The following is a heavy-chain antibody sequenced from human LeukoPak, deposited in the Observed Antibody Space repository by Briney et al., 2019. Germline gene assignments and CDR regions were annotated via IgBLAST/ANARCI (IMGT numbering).Heavy chain of an antibody. V-gene: IGHV1-69*13. CDR2: IIPIFGTA. CDR1: GGTFSSYA. J-gene: IGHJ5*02. CDR3: ARGGGYGDYSIRSNWFDP. Sequence: ASVEVSCKASGGTFSSYAIGWVRQAPGQWLEWMGGIIPIFGTANYAQKFQGRVTITADESTSTAYMELSSLRSEDTAVYYCARGGGYGDYSIRSNWFDPWGQGTLVTVSS. D-gene: IGHD4-17*01.